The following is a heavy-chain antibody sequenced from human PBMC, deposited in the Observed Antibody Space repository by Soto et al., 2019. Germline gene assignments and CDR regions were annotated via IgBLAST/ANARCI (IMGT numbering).Heavy chain of an antibody. Sequence: EVKLVESGGGLVQPGRSLRLSCAASGFPFDDYAMHWVRQAPGKGLEWVSGISWDSGTVDYADSVKGRFTISRDNAKNSLYLRMNSLRVEDTALYYFAKGQSSIDYGARHYYYGMDVWVQGTTVTVSS. V-gene: IGHV3-9*01. D-gene: IGHD3-16*01. CDR3: AKGQSSIDYGARHYYYGMDV. CDR1: GFPFDDYA. CDR2: ISWDSGTV. J-gene: IGHJ6*02.